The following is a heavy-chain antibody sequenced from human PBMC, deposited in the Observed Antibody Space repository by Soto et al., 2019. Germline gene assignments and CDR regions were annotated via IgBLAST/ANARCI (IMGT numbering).Heavy chain of an antibody. J-gene: IGHJ5*02. Sequence: GASVKVSCKASGGTFSSYTISWVRQAPGQGLEWMGRIIAILGIANYAQKLQGRVTMTTDTSTSTAYMELSSLRSDDTAVYYCARGAYLYNWFDPWGQGTLVTVSS. V-gene: IGHV1-69*02. D-gene: IGHD2-2*01. CDR1: GGTFSSYT. CDR2: IIAILGIA. CDR3: ARGAYLYNWFDP.